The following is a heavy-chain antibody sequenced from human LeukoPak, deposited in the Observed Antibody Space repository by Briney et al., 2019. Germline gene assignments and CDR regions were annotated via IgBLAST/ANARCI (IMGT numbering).Heavy chain of an antibody. J-gene: IGHJ4*02. CDR2: ISWNSGSI. D-gene: IGHD4-17*01. Sequence: SGGSLRLSCAASGFTFDDYAMHWGRQAPGKGLEWVSGISWNSGSIGYADSVKGRFTISRDNAKNSLYLQMNSLRAEDTALYYCAKDITPTPTVTHFDYWGQGTLVTVSS. CDR3: AKDITPTPTVTHFDY. CDR1: GFTFDDYA. V-gene: IGHV3-9*01.